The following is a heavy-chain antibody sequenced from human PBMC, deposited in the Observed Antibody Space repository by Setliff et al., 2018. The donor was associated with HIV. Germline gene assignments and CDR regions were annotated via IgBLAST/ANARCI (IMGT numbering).Heavy chain of an antibody. V-gene: IGHV3-30*16. CDR2: MSGDANSQ. CDR1: GFIFSTFP. D-gene: IGHD2-21*01. J-gene: IGHJ4*02. CDR3: ARDRDCGNGCYSSADH. Sequence: GGSLRLSCAASGFIFSTFPMHWVRQAPGKGLEWVAVMSGDANSQYYADSVRGRFTISRDNSKNTVYLQMNSLSTEDTAVYYCARDRDCGNGCYSSADHWGLGTLVTVSS.